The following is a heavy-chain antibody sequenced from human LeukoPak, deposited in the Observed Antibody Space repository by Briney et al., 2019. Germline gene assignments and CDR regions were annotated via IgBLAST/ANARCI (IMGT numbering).Heavy chain of an antibody. J-gene: IGHJ3*01. CDR2: ITGDGVTT. D-gene: IGHD1-20*01. CDR1: GFSFDDYA. CDR3: AKRLEVTGNHAFDV. Sequence: PGGSLRLSCAASGFSFDDYAMHWVRQPPGKGLEWVSLITGDGVTTLYADSVKGRFTISRDNSKNSLSLQMTSLRSEDTALYYCAKRLEVTGNHAFDVWGQGTMVTVSS. V-gene: IGHV3-43*02.